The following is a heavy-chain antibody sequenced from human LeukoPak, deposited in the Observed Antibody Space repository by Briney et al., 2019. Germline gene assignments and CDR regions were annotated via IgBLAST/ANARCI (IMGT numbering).Heavy chain of an antibody. D-gene: IGHD3-10*01. CDR3: ARGNMVQGVMITGPFDI. CDR2: IYHSGST. V-gene: IGHV4-30-2*01. Sequence: SQTLSLTCAVSGGSISSGDYSWSWIRQPPGKGLEWIGYIYHSGSTYYNPSLKSRVTISVDRSKNQFSLKLKSVTGADTAVYYCARGNMVQGVMITGPFDIWGQGTMVTVSS. CDR1: GGSISSGDYS. J-gene: IGHJ3*02.